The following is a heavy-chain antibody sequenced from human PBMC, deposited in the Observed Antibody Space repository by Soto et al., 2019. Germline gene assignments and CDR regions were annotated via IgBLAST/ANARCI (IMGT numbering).Heavy chain of an antibody. CDR1: GGTFRNLA. CDR2: FIPIIGGG. J-gene: IGHJ3*01. Sequence: QVQLVQSGAEVKKPGSSGKVSCKASGGTFRNLAINWVRQAPVQGLEWMGGFIPIIGGGINAQKFQGRVTIPSDESTSTAYMELSSLKSEDTAMYFCARRSVSHSNAFDFWGQGTMVTVSS. D-gene: IGHD2-15*01. CDR3: ARRSVSHSNAFDF. V-gene: IGHV1-69*01.